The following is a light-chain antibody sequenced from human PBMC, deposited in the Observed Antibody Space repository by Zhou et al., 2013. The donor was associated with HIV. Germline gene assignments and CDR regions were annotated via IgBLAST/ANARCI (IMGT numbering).Light chain of an antibody. V-gene: IGKV1-33*01. CDR1: RDINKF. Sequence: DIQMTQSPSSLSASVGDTVTITCQASRDINKFLNWYQQKPGEAPKLLIHSAANLESGVPPRFTGRGSWTNFVLSIDSLKAEDAGTYYCQQYDNLPYTFGQGTKLEI. J-gene: IGKJ2*01. CDR3: QQYDNLPYT. CDR2: SAA.